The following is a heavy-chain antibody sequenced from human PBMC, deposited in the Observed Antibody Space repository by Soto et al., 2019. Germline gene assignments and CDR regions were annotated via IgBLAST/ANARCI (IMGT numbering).Heavy chain of an antibody. Sequence: LSLTCTVSGGSISSYYWSWIRQPPGKGLEWIGYIYYSGSTNYNPSLKSRVTISVDTSKNQFSLKPSSVTAADTAVYYCARSVVGAPSLGYWGQGTLVTVSS. J-gene: IGHJ4*02. CDR2: IYYSGST. CDR3: ARSVVGAPSLGY. V-gene: IGHV4-59*01. D-gene: IGHD1-26*01. CDR1: GGSISSYY.